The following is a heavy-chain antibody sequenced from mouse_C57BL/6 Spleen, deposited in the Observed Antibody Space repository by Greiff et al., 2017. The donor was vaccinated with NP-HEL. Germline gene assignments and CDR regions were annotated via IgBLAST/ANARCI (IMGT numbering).Heavy chain of an antibody. CDR2: IHPNSGST. CDR1: GYTFTSYW. Sequence: VQLQQPGAELVKPGASVKLSCKASGYTFTSYWMHWVKQRPGQGLEWIGMIHPNSGSTNYNEKFKSKATLTVDKSSSTAYMQLSSLTSEDSAVYYCARWDGYYGYFDVWGTGTTVTVSS. V-gene: IGHV1-64*01. CDR3: ARWDGYYGYFDV. D-gene: IGHD2-3*01. J-gene: IGHJ1*03.